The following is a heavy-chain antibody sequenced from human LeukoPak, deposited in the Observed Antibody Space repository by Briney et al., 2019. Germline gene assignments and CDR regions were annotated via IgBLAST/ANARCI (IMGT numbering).Heavy chain of an antibody. CDR2: INPSGGST. V-gene: IGHV1-46*01. D-gene: IGHD6-19*01. CDR3: ARDLSIAVGGYYYGMDV. CDR1: GYTFTSYY. Sequence: GASVKVSCKASGYTFTSYYMHWVRQAPGQGLEWMGIINPSGGSTSYAQKFQGRVTMTRDTSTSTVYMELSSLRSEDTAVYYCARDLSIAVGGYYYGMDVWGQGTMVTVSS. J-gene: IGHJ6*02.